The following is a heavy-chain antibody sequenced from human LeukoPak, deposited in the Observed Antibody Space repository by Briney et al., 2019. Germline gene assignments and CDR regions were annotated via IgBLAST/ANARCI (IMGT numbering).Heavy chain of an antibody. CDR3: ARKSSTGGFRGYDVWYFDL. Sequence: SETLSLTCTVSGYPITTGYYWSWLRPPPGKGLEWIGSIYHNGKTYYNPSLRDRVSMSVDASTNQLSLKVSPVTAADTAVYYCARKSSTGGFRGYDVWYFDLWGRGTLVTVSS. V-gene: IGHV4-38-2*02. CDR2: IYHNGKT. CDR1: GYPITTGYY. J-gene: IGHJ2*01. D-gene: IGHD5-12*01.